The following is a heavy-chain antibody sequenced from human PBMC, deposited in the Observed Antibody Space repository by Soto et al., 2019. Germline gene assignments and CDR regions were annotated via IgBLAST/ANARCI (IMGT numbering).Heavy chain of an antibody. CDR2: IKADGSEK. D-gene: IGHD3-16*01. CDR3: ARARGVDS. Sequence: LRLSCAASGFTFNNYAMSWVRQAPGKGLEWVANIKADGSEKYYVDSVKGRFTISRDNAKNSLYLQMNSLRAEDTAVYYCARARGVDSWGQGTLVTVSS. V-gene: IGHV3-7*03. J-gene: IGHJ5*01. CDR1: GFTFNNYA.